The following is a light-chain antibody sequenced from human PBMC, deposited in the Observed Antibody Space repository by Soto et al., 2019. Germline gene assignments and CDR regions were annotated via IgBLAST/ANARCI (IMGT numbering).Light chain of an antibody. CDR1: RGVSANY. Sequence: EVVMTQSPATLSVSPCEIAALCWIASRGVSANYLAWYQQKPGQAPTLLIYGASIRAAGIPDRFSGSGSGTDFTLTIRRLEPDDFAVYYCQQYGSSPRTFGQGTKVDIK. CDR2: GAS. J-gene: IGKJ1*01. V-gene: IGKV3-20*01. CDR3: QQYGSSPRT.